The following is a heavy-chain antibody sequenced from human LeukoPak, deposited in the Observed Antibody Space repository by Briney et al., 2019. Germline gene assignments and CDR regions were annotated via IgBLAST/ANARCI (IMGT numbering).Heavy chain of an antibody. Sequence: SSETLSLTCAVYGVSFSGYYWSWIRQPPGKGLEWIGEINHSGSTNYNPSLKSRVTISVDTSKNQFSLKLSSVTAADTAVYYCARGTHYDYVWGSYRYTFRKIFGYWGQGTLVTVSS. V-gene: IGHV4-34*01. CDR2: INHSGST. J-gene: IGHJ4*02. CDR3: ARGTHYDYVWGSYRYTFRKIFGY. D-gene: IGHD3-16*02. CDR1: GVSFSGYY.